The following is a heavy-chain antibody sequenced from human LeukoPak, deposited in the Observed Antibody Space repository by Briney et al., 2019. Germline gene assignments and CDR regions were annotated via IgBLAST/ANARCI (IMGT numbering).Heavy chain of an antibody. CDR3: ARDGDGNFDY. CDR1: GFAFSGYS. D-gene: IGHD4-17*01. V-gene: IGHV3-48*04. Sequence: GGSLRLSCAASGFAFSGYSMNWIRQAPGKGLEWVAYISYSSYTIHYADSVKSRFTISRDNAKNSLYLQMNSLRAEDTAMYYCARDGDGNFDYWGQGTLVTVSS. J-gene: IGHJ4*02. CDR2: ISYSSYTI.